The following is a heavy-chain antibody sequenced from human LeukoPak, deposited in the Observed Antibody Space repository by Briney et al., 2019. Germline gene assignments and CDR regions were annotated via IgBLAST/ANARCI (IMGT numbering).Heavy chain of an antibody. V-gene: IGHV3-49*03. D-gene: IGHD2-2*01. J-gene: IGHJ3*02. CDR2: LRSKAYGGTT. CDR3: TRDRVGYCSSTSCRVMGAFDI. CDR1: GFTFGDYA. Sequence: GGSLRLSCTASGFTFGDYAMSWIRQAPGKGLEWVGFLRSKAYGGTTEYAASVKGRFTISRDDSKSIAYLQMNSLKTEDTAVYYCTRDRVGYCSSTSCRVMGAFDIWGQGTMVTVSS.